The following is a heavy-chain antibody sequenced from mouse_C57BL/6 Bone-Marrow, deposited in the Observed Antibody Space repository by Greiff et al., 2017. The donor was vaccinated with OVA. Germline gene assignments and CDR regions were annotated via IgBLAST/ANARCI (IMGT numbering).Heavy chain of an antibody. Sequence: QVQLQQPGAELVRPGSSVKLSCKASGYTFTSYWKDWVKQRPGQGLDWIGNIYPSDSETHYNQKFKDKATLTVDKSSSTAYMQLSSLTSEDSAVYYCAIKTAQAKEFAYWGQGTLVTVSA. V-gene: IGHV1-61*01. CDR3: AIKTAQAKEFAY. J-gene: IGHJ3*01. CDR1: GYTFTSYW. CDR2: IYPSDSET. D-gene: IGHD3-2*02.